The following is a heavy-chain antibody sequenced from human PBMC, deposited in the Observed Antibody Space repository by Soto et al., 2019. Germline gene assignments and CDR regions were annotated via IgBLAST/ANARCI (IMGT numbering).Heavy chain of an antibody. CDR2: IYPGDSDT. Sequence: GESLKISCKGSGYSFTSYWSGWVRQMPGKGLEWMGIIYPGDSDTRYSPSFQGQVTISADKSISTAYLQWSSLKASDTAMYYCARLITGTYYYYYGMDVWGQGTTVTVSS. CDR1: GYSFTSYW. D-gene: IGHD1-20*01. CDR3: ARLITGTYYYYYGMDV. V-gene: IGHV5-51*01. J-gene: IGHJ6*02.